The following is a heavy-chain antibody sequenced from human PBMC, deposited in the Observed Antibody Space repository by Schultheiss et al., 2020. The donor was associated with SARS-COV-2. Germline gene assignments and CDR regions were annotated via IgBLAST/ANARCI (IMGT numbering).Heavy chain of an antibody. CDR2: ISSSSSYI. CDR1: GFTFSSYS. CDR3: ARGFNDIFRWFDP. J-gene: IGHJ5*02. Sequence: GGSLRLSCAASGFTFSSYSMNWVRQAPGKGLEWVSSISSSSSYIYYADSVKGRFTISRDNAKNSLYLQMNSLRAEDTAVYYCARGFNDIFRWFDPWGQGTLVTVSS. V-gene: IGHV3-21*01. D-gene: IGHD3-9*01.